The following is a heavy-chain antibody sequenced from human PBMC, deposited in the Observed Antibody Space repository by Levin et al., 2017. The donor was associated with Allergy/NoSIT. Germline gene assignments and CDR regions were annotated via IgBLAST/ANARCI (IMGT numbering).Heavy chain of an antibody. D-gene: IGHD6-13*01. CDR2: INQAASQK. CDR1: GFSFTNSW. V-gene: IGHV3-7*03. CDR3: ATSKAAAGND. J-gene: IGHJ4*02. Sequence: GGSLRLSCAASGFSFTNSWMSWVRQAPGKGLEWVANINQAASQKYYVDSVKGRFTISRDNARNSLSLQMNSLRAEDTAVFYCATSKAAAGNDWGQGTLVTVSS.